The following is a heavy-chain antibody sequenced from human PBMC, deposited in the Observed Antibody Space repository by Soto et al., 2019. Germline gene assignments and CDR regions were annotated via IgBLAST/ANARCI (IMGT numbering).Heavy chain of an antibody. CDR2: IYPGDSDT. CDR1: GYAFSSYW. D-gene: IGHD2-8*02. CDR3: ARGYCTATICDPWFDP. V-gene: IGHV5-51*01. J-gene: IGHJ5*02. Sequence: GESLKISCQGSGYAFSSYWIAWVRQMPGKGLEWMGIIYPGDSDTRYSPSFHGQVTISVDKSITTAYLQWSSLKASDTAMYYCARGYCTATICDPWFDPWGQGTLVTVSS.